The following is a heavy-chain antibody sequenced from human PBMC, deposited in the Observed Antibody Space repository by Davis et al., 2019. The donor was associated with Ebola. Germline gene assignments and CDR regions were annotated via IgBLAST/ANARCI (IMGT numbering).Heavy chain of an antibody. CDR3: ANLQAGAFDI. Sequence: GESLKISCAASGFTFSDYYMSWIRQAPGKGLEWVSYISSSGSTIYYADSVKGRFTITRDKAKNALYLQMNSLRAEDTAVYYCANLQAGAFDIWGQGTMVTVSS. CDR2: ISSSGSTI. CDR1: GFTFSDYY. V-gene: IGHV3-11*04. J-gene: IGHJ3*02. D-gene: IGHD4-11*01.